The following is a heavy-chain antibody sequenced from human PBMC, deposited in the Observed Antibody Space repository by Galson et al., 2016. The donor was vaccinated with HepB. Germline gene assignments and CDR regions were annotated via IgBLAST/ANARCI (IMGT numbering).Heavy chain of an antibody. D-gene: IGHD4/OR15-4a*01. Sequence: TLSLTCAVSGGSISNDYWWSWVRQSPGKELEWIGEIYQTETANYNPPFTRRATISVDKSKNQFSLRLDSVTAADTAVYYCTRGTLGTAATMAFDYWGQGTLVSVSS. CDR2: IYQTETA. CDR3: TRGTLGTAATMAFDY. CDR1: GGSISNDYW. J-gene: IGHJ4*02. V-gene: IGHV4-4*02.